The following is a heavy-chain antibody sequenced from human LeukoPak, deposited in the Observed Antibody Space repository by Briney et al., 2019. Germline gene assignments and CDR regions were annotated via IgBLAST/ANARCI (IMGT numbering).Heavy chain of an antibody. CDR1: GGSISSGDYY. V-gene: IGHV4-30-4*01. CDR3: ARPYYYDSRIDP. D-gene: IGHD3-22*01. CDR2: MYYSGST. J-gene: IGHJ5*02. Sequence: SQTLSLTCTVSGGSISSGDYYWSWIRQPPGKCLEWIAYMYYSGSTYYNPSLKSRVTMSADTSKNQLSLKLSSVTAADTAVYYCARPYYYDSRIDPWGQGILVTVSS.